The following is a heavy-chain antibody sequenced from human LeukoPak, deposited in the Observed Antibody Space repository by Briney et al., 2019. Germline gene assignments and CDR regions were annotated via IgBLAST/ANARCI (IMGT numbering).Heavy chain of an antibody. V-gene: IGHV1-8*01. CDR2: MNPNSGNT. CDR1: GYTFTSYD. CDR3: ARGAAPLGSSSWGA. J-gene: IGHJ4*02. Sequence: ASVKVSCKASGYTFTSYDIDWVRQATGQGLEWMGWMNPNSGNTGYAQKFQGRVTMTRNTSISTAYMELSSLRSEDTAVYYCARGAAPLGSSSWGAWGQGTLVTVSS. D-gene: IGHD6-13*01.